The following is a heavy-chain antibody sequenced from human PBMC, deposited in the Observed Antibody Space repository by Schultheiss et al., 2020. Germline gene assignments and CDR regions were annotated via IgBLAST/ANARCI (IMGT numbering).Heavy chain of an antibody. CDR3: AGLLRDGYNPPFVDY. J-gene: IGHJ4*02. CDR2: IYYSGST. Sequence: SATLSLACTVSGGSISSGGYYWSWIRQHPGKGLEWIGYIYYSGSTYYNPSLKSRVTISVDTSKNQFSLKLSSVTAADTAVYYCAGLLRDGYNPPFVDYWGQGTLVTVSS. V-gene: IGHV4-30-4*08. CDR1: GGSISSGGYY. D-gene: IGHD5-24*01.